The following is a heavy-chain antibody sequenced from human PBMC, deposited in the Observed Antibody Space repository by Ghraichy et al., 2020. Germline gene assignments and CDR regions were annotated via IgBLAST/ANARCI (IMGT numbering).Heavy chain of an antibody. D-gene: IGHD3-3*01. CDR2: IYYSGST. CDR3: ARGSYDFWSGYYPNFDY. J-gene: IGHJ4*02. V-gene: IGHV4-39*01. Sequence: SETLSLTCTVSGGSISSSSYYWGWIRQPPGKGLEWIGSIYYSGSTYYNPSLKSRVTISVDTSKNQFSLKLSSVTAADTAVYYCARGSYDFWSGYYPNFDYWGQGTLVTVSS. CDR1: GGSISSSSYY.